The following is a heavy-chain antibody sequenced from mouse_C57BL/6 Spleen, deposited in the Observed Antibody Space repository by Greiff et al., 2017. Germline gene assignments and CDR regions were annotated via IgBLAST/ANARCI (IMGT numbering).Heavy chain of an antibody. CDR2: IAPSDSYT. CDR1: GYTFTSYW. D-gene: IGHD1-1*01. J-gene: IGHJ4*01. V-gene: IGHV1-59*01. CDR3: ARSNYYGSSFGAMDY. Sequence: QVQLQQPGAELVRPGTSVKLSCKASGYTFTSYWMHWVKQRPGQGLEWIGVIAPSDSYTNYNQKFKGKATLTVDTSSSTAYMQLSILTSEDSAVFYCARSNYYGSSFGAMDYWGQGTSVTVSS.